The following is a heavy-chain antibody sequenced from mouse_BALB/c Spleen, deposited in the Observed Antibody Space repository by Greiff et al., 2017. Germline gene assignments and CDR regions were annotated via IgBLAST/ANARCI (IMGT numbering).Heavy chain of an antibody. CDR1: GYTFTSYV. Sequence: VQLQQSGPELVKPGASVKMSCKASGYTFTSYVMHWVKQKPGQGLEWIGYINPYNDGTKYNEKFKGKATLTSDKSSSTAYMELSSLTSEDSAVYYCARLGGTVVAPYWYFDVWGAGTTVTVSS. CDR2: INPYNDGT. CDR3: ARLGGTVVAPYWYFDV. D-gene: IGHD1-1*01. V-gene: IGHV1-14*01. J-gene: IGHJ1*01.